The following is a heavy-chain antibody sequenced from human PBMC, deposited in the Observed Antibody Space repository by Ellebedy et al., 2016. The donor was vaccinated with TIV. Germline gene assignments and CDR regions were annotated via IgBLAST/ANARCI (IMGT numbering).Heavy chain of an antibody. Sequence: SETLSLXXTVSGGSISSGDYYWSWIRQPPGKGLEWIGEINHSGSTNYNPSLKSRVTISVDTSKNQFSLKLSSVTAADTAVYYCARDRRRENYDFWSGYYTGPRRGWFDPWGQGTLVTVSS. D-gene: IGHD3-3*01. CDR2: INHSGST. CDR1: GGSISSGDYY. J-gene: IGHJ5*02. CDR3: ARDRRRENYDFWSGYYTGPRRGWFDP. V-gene: IGHV4-39*07.